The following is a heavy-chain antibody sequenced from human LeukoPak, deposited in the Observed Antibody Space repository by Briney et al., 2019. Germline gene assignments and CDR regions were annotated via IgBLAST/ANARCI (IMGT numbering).Heavy chain of an antibody. D-gene: IGHD3-10*01. Sequence: GGSLRLSCAASGFTFSSYGMHWVRQAPGKGLVWVSRINSDGSSTSYADSVKGRFTISRDNAKNTLYLQMNSLRAEDTAVYYCARGEVWFGEFDYWGQGTLVTVSS. CDR1: GFTFSSYG. J-gene: IGHJ4*02. V-gene: IGHV3-74*01. CDR3: ARGEVWFGEFDY. CDR2: INSDGSST.